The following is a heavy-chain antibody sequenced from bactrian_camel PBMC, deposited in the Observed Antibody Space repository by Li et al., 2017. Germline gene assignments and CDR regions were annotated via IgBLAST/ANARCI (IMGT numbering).Heavy chain of an antibody. Sequence: VQLVESGGGSVQAGGSLRLACVVPGDSSRKCLGWFRQAPGKLRERIAAIAVVDGSTWYADSVQGRFTISQDNAKNTVYLQMSSLKPEDTAMYYCAAVGLQVTATQALGLMDRGRSMYSGQGTQVTVS. J-gene: IGHJ4*01. CDR1: GDSSRKC. D-gene: IGHD3*01. V-gene: IGHV3S44*01. CDR2: IAVVDGST.